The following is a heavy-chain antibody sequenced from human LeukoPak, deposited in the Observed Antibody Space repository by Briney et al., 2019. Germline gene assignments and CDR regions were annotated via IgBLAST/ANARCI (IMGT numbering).Heavy chain of an antibody. Sequence: GASVKVSCKASGYTFTCYYMHWVGQARGQGREWRGRINPNSGGTNYAQKFQGRGTMTRDTSISTAYMELSRLRSDDTAVYYCARDLAGNSNWFDPWGQGTLVTVSS. CDR3: ARDLAGNSNWFDP. CDR1: GYTFTCYY. J-gene: IGHJ5*02. V-gene: IGHV1-2*06. CDR2: INPNSGGT.